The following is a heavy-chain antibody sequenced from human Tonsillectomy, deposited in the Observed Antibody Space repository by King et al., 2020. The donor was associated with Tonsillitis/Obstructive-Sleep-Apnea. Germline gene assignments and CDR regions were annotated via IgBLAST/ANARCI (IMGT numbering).Heavy chain of an antibody. CDR3: ARKMGIAAAGGNNWFDP. CDR2: INPNSGGT. Sequence: QLVQSGAEVKKPGASVKVSCKASGYTFTDYYIHWVRQAPGQGLEWMGWINPNSGGTNYVQKFQGWDTMTRDTSISTAYMELTRVRSDDTAVYYCARKMGIAAAGGNNWFDPWGQGTLVTVSS. J-gene: IGHJ5*02. V-gene: IGHV1-2*04. CDR1: GYTFTDYY. D-gene: IGHD6-13*01.